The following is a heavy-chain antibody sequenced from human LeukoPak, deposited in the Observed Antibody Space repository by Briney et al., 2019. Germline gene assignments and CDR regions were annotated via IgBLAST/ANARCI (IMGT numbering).Heavy chain of an antibody. Sequence: ASVKVSCKASSYSFTSYGIIWVRQAPGQGLEWMGWISPNDGNTIYVQKLQGRVTMTTDTSTSTAYMELSSLRSEDTAVYYCARGIPQVVVITRYYYYGMDVWGQGTTVTVSS. V-gene: IGHV1-18*01. CDR2: ISPNDGNT. CDR1: SYSFTSYG. CDR3: ARGIPQVVVITRYYYYGMDV. D-gene: IGHD3-22*01. J-gene: IGHJ6*02.